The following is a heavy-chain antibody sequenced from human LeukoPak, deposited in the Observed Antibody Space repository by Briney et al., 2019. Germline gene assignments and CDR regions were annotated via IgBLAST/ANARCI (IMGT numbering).Heavy chain of an antibody. J-gene: IGHJ6*03. CDR3: AREVSSSWPSVHYYYYMDV. CDR1: GASISSYY. CDR2: VYYRGSS. D-gene: IGHD6-13*01. V-gene: IGHV4-59*12. Sequence: SETLSLTCTVSGASISSYYWSWIRQPPGKGLEWIGYVYYRGSSDCNPSLKSRVTMSVDTSKNQFSLKLSSVTAADTAVYYCAREVSSSWPSVHYYYYMDVWGKGTTVTISS.